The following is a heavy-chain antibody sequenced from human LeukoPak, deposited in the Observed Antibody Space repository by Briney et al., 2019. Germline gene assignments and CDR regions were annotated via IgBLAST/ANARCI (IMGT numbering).Heavy chain of an antibody. V-gene: IGHV1-46*01. D-gene: IGHD6-13*01. CDR3: ARDRIYQGIAAAGIFDY. CDR1: GYTFTSYY. J-gene: IGHJ4*02. Sequence: ASVKVSCKASGYTFTSYYMHWVRQAPGQGLEWMGIINPSGGSTSYAQKFQGRVTMTRDMSTSTVYMELSSPRSEDTAVYYCARDRIYQGIAAAGIFDYWGQGTLVTVSS. CDR2: INPSGGST.